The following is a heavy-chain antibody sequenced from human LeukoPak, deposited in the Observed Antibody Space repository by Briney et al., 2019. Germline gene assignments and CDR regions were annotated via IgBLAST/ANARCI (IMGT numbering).Heavy chain of an antibody. V-gene: IGHV3-30*18. CDR2: ISYDGSNK. CDR3: AKNGDSSGYYSVDY. D-gene: IGHD3-22*01. J-gene: IGHJ4*02. Sequence: PGRSLRLSCAASGFTFSSYGMHWVRQAPGKGLEWVAVISYDGSNKYYADSVKGRFTISRDNSKNTLYPQMNRLRAEDTAVYYCAKNGDSSGYYSVDYWGQGTLVSVSS. CDR1: GFTFSSYG.